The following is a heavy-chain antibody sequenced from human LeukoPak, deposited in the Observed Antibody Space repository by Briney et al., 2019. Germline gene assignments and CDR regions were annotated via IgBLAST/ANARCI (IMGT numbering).Heavy chain of an antibody. D-gene: IGHD5-18*01. V-gene: IGHV7-4-1*02. CDR2: INTNTGNP. CDR3: ARDRYPRTAMALIGHYYYYMDV. J-gene: IGHJ6*03. CDR1: GYTFTSYA. Sequence: GASVKVSCKASGYTFTSYAMNWVRQAPGQGLEWMGWINTNTGNPTYAQGFTGRFVFSLDTSVSTAYLQISSLKAEDTAVYYCARDRYPRTAMALIGHYYYYMDVWGKGTTVTVSS.